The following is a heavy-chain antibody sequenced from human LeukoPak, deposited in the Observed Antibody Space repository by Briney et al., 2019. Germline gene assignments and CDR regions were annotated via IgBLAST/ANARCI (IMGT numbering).Heavy chain of an antibody. Sequence: PSETLSLTCTVSGGSISSYYWSWIRQPPGKGLEWIGYIYYSGSTNYNPSLKSRVTISVDTSKNQFSLKLSSVTAADTAVYYCARRVTMVRGANWFDPWGQGTLVTVSS. D-gene: IGHD3-10*01. V-gene: IGHV4-59*01. J-gene: IGHJ5*02. CDR1: GGSISSYY. CDR2: IYYSGST. CDR3: ARRVTMVRGANWFDP.